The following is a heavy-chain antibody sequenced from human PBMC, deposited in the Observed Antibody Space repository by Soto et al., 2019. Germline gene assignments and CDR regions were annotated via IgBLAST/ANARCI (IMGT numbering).Heavy chain of an antibody. CDR1: GFSFTSYS. D-gene: IGHD3-16*01. Sequence: EVQLVESGGGLLPPGGSLRLSCAASGFSFTSYSMHWLRQAPGKGLVWVSSMKSDGRSTNYADSVRGRFTISRDNAKNTVYLQMNSLRAEDTAVYYCARGGRGGFGYWGQGDLVTVSS. J-gene: IGHJ4*02. V-gene: IGHV3-74*01. CDR2: MKSDGRST. CDR3: ARGGRGGFGY.